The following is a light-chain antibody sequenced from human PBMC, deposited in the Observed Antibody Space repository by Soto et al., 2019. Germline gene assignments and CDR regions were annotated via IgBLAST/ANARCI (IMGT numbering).Light chain of an antibody. CDR2: DVS. CDR3: SSYTSSSTLDV. V-gene: IGLV2-14*01. Sequence: QSALTQPASVSGSPGQSITISCTGTSSDVGGCNYVSWYQQHPGKAPKLMIYDVSNRPSGVSNRFSGSNSGNTASLTISGLQAEDDADYYCSSYTSSSTLDVFGTGTKLTVL. J-gene: IGLJ1*01. CDR1: SSDVGGCNY.